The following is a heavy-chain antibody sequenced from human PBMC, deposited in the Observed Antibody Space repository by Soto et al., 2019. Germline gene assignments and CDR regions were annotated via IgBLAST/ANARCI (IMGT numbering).Heavy chain of an antibody. J-gene: IGHJ4*02. Sequence: QVQLVQSGAEVKKPGASVKVSCKASGYIFTSYVMHWVRQAPGQRLEWMGWINAGNGDTKYSQNLQGRATITRDTSASTAYMELSSLRSEDTAVYYCARDSVVAATRYYFDYWGQGTLVTVSS. CDR3: ARDSVVAATRYYFDY. V-gene: IGHV1-3*01. CDR1: GYIFTSYV. CDR2: INAGNGDT. D-gene: IGHD2-15*01.